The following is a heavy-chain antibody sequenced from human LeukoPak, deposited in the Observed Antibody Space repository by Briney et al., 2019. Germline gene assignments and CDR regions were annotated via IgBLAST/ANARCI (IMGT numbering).Heavy chain of an antibody. J-gene: IGHJ4*02. Sequence: GGSLRLSCAASGFTFSSYSMNWVRQAPGKGLEWVSAISGSGGSTYYADSVKGRFTISRDNSKNTLYLQMNSLRAEDTAVYYCTTYYSSDPYKFDYWGQGTLVTVSS. D-gene: IGHD3-22*01. CDR3: TTYYSSDPYKFDY. CDR2: ISGSGGST. V-gene: IGHV3-23*01. CDR1: GFTFSSYS.